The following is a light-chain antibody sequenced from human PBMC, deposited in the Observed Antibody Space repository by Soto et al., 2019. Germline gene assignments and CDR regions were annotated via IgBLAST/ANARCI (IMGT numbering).Light chain of an antibody. CDR3: SSYARSSTRL. J-gene: IGLJ1*01. CDR2: DVS. Sequence: QSALCQPASVSGSPGQSITISCTGTSSDVGGYNYVSWYQQHPGKAPKRMIYDVSNRPLGVSNLFAGSKSGNTAPLSMSGLEAQDVADNYSSSYARSSTRLFGTGTKLTAL. V-gene: IGLV2-14*01. CDR1: SSDVGGYNY.